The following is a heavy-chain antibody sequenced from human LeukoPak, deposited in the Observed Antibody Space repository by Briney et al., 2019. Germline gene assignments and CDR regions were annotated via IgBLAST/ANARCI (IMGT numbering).Heavy chain of an antibody. CDR1: GGSISSSSYY. Sequence: PSETLSLTCTVSGGSISSSSYYWGWIRQPPGKGLEWIGSIYYSGSTYYNPSLKSRVTISVDTSKNQFSLKLSSVTAADTAVYYCARRSSARGFAYHGGVFYYWGQGTLVTVSS. V-gene: IGHV4-39*01. CDR3: ARRSSARGFAYHGGVFYY. CDR2: IYYSGST. J-gene: IGHJ4*02. D-gene: IGHD3-16*01.